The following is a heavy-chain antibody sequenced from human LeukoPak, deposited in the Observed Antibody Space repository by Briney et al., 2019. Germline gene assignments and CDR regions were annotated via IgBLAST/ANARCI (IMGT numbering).Heavy chain of an antibody. V-gene: IGHV3-23*01. D-gene: IGHD3-3*01. CDR3: AKSIEGVVRGTYYYYSYMDV. Sequence: GGSLRLSCAASGFTFSTSAMNWVRRVPGKGLEWVAVISGSGGTTYYADSVKGRFTISRDNSKKTLYLQMSSLGADDTAVYFCAKSIEGVVRGTYYYYSYMDVWGKGTTVTVSS. J-gene: IGHJ6*03. CDR2: ISGSGGTT. CDR1: GFTFSTSA.